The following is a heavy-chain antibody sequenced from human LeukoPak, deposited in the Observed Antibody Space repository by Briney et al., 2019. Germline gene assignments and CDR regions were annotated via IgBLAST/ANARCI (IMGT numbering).Heavy chain of an antibody. CDR3: ARDYYDSSGYYAYFDY. Sequence: PSETLSLTCTVSGGSISSYYWSWIRQPLGKGLEWIGYIYYSGSTNYNPSLKSRVTISVDTSKNQFSLKLSSVTAADTAVYYCARDYYDSSGYYAYFDYWGQGTLVTVSS. V-gene: IGHV4-59*01. CDR2: IYYSGST. CDR1: GGSISSYY. D-gene: IGHD3-22*01. J-gene: IGHJ4*02.